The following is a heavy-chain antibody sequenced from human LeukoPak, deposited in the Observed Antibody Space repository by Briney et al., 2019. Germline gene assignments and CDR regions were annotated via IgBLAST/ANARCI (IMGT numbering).Heavy chain of an antibody. CDR2: IYSGGYT. CDR3: ARDGYGNNYMDV. V-gene: IGHV3-53*01. D-gene: IGHD1/OR15-1a*01. Sequence: GGSLRLSCAASGFTVSSNFMSWVRQAPGKGLEWVSVIYSGGYTVYADSVKGRFTISRDNSKNTVYLQMTSLRANDTAVYYCARDGYGNNYMDVWGKGTTVTVSS. J-gene: IGHJ6*03. CDR1: GFTVSSNF.